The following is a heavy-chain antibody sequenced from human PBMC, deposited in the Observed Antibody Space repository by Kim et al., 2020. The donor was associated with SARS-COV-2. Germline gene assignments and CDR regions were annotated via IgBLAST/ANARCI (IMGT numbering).Heavy chain of an antibody. V-gene: IGHV2-5*02. CDR3: AHTVYGDDGEYFHH. Sequence: SGPTLVNPTQTLTLTCAFSGFSLSSSGEGVGWIRQPPGKALEWLALIYWDDDKRYSPSLKRRLTITKDTSKNQVVLRMTNMDPVDTARYYCAHTVYGDDGEYFHHWGQGTLVTVSS. CDR2: IYWDDDK. D-gene: IGHD4-17*01. CDR1: GFSLSSSGEG. J-gene: IGHJ1*01.